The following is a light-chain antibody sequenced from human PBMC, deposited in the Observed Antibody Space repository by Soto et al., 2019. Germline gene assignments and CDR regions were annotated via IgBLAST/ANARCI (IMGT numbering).Light chain of an antibody. V-gene: IGKV1-9*01. CDR1: QGISSY. Sequence: IQLTQSPSSLSASVGDRVTITCRASQGISSYLAWYQQKPGKAPKLLIYAASTLQSGVPSRFSGSGSGTDFTLTISSLLPEDFATYYCQQLNSYPKAFTFGGGTKVEIK. CDR3: QQLNSYPKAFT. J-gene: IGKJ4*01. CDR2: AAS.